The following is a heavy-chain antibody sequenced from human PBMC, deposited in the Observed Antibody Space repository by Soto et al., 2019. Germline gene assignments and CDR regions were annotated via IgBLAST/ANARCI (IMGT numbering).Heavy chain of an antibody. V-gene: IGHV4-39*01. J-gene: IGHJ5*02. Sequence: SETLSLTCTVSGGSILDSTYYWAWIRQSPGKGLEWIGTIFYSGGTFYTPSLKSRVTMSVDTSNNQFSLKLSSVTAADTAVYYCARQASGYYYGWFDPCGQGTLVTVSS. CDR3: ARQASGYYYGWFDP. CDR2: IFYSGGT. D-gene: IGHD3-22*01. CDR1: GGSILDSTYY.